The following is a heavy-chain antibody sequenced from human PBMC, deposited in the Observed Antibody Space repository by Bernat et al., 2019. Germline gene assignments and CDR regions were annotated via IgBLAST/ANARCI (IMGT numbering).Heavy chain of an antibody. CDR1: GFTFSSYA. CDR3: ASSLLYYDFWSGYYTGGYFDY. Sequence: EVQLVESGGGLVQPGGSLRLSCAASGFTFSSYAMSWLRQAPGKGLEWVSAISGSGGSTYYADSVKGRFTISRDNSKNTLYLQMNSLRAEDTAVYYCASSLLYYDFWSGYYTGGYFDYWGQGTLVTVSS. J-gene: IGHJ4*02. V-gene: IGHV3-23*04. D-gene: IGHD3-3*01. CDR2: ISGSGGST.